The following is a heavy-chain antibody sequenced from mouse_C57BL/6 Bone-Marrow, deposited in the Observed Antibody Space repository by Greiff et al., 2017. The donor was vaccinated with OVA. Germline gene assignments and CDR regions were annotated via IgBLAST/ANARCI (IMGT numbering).Heavy chain of an antibody. CDR1: GYTFTSYW. Sequence: VQLLQSGAELVMPGASVKLSCKASGYTFTSYWMHWVKQRPGQGLEWIGEIDPSDSYTNYNQKFKGKSTLTVDKSSSTAYMQLSSLTSEDSAVYYCARGVYYYGSSVDYWGQGTTLTVSS. CDR2: IDPSDSYT. D-gene: IGHD1-1*01. V-gene: IGHV1-69*01. CDR3: ARGVYYYGSSVDY. J-gene: IGHJ2*01.